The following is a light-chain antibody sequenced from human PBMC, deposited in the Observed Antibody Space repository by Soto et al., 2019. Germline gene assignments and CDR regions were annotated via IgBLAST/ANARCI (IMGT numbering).Light chain of an antibody. Sequence: DIQMPQSPSSVSSSVGDRVTITCRARQGISSWLAWYQQKPEKAPKLLIYAASSLQSGVPSRISGSRSETDFTLAISSLQPEDFATSYCQQANSFPFTFDPGTKVHI. CDR2: AAS. CDR3: QQANSFPFT. J-gene: IGKJ3*01. V-gene: IGKV1-12*01. CDR1: QGISSW.